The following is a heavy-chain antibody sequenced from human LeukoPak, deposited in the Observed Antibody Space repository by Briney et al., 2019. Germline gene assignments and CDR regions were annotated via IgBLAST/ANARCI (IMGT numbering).Heavy chain of an antibody. D-gene: IGHD1-26*01. CDR1: GFSLTHDA. J-gene: IGHJ4*02. V-gene: IGHV3-30*03. CDR3: AGDRWRGAPDYFDC. CDR2: VSKDTVTK. Sequence: GGSLRLSCAASGFSLTHDAIHWVRQAPGKGLEWVAVVSKDTVTKFYRDSVKGRFTVSTDSSKNAVYLQMTGLRSEDTAVYYCAGDRWRGAPDYFDCWGQGTLVTVPS.